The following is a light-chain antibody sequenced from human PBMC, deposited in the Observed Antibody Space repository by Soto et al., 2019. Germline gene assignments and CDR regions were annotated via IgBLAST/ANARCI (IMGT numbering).Light chain of an antibody. V-gene: IGLV2-11*01. CDR3: CSYAGSYTYV. J-gene: IGLJ1*01. CDR1: SNDVGGYNY. CDR2: DVN. Sequence: SVLTQPRSVSGSPGQSVTISCTGTSNDVGGYNYVSWYQQHPGKAPKLMIYDVNKRPSGVPDRFSGSKSGNTASLAISGLQTEDEADYYRCSYAGSYTYVFGTGTKVTVL.